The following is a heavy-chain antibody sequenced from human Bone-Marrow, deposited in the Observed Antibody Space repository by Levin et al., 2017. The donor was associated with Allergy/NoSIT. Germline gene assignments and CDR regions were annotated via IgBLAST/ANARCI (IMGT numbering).Heavy chain of an antibody. V-gene: IGHV1-69*01. CDR2: IIPIFGTA. J-gene: IGHJ5*02. Sequence: GGSLRLSCKASGGTFSSYAISWVRQAPGQGLEWMGGIIPIFGTANYAQKFQGRVTITADESTSTAYMELSSLRSEDTAVYYCAAGGDCSSTSCYYSQRYNWFDPWGQGTLVTVSS. CDR3: AAGGDCSSTSCYYSQRYNWFDP. CDR1: GGTFSSYA. D-gene: IGHD2-2*01.